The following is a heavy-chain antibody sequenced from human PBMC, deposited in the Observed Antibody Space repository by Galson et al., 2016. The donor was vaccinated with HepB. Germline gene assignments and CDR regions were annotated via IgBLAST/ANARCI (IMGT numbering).Heavy chain of an antibody. CDR1: GFTFDDYT. D-gene: IGHD3-10*01. CDR2: ISWDGRSP. J-gene: IGHJ6*02. CDR3: GKDWGSLWESSGKGMDV. V-gene: IGHV3-43*01. Sequence: SLRLSCAASGFTFDDYTMHWVRQAPGKGLEWVALISWDGRSPDYADSVRGRFTISRDNRQNLLYWQMNDLTSEDTALFYCGKDWGSLWESSGKGMDVWGQGTTVIVSS.